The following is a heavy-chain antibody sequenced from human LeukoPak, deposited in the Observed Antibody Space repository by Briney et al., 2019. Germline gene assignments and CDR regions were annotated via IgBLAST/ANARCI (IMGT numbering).Heavy chain of an antibody. D-gene: IGHD6-13*01. CDR3: ARELIAAAGSPFDY. V-gene: IGHV3-21*01. Sequence: GGSLRLSCAASGFTFSSYSMNWVRQAPGKGLEWVSSISSGSSYIYYADSVKGRFTISRDNAKNSLYLQMNSLRAEDTAVYYCARELIAAAGSPFDYWGQGTLVTVSS. CDR1: GFTFSSYS. CDR2: ISSGSSYI. J-gene: IGHJ4*02.